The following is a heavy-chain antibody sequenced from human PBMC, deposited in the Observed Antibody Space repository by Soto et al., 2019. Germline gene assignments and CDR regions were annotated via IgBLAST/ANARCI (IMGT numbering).Heavy chain of an antibody. CDR3: AKVSSSWYAGFFDL. Sequence: GGSLRLSCAASGFMQSNYAMSWVRQAPGKGLEWVSGLSDSGGSIYYADSVKGRFTISRDNSMNTLYLQMNTLRAEDTSIYFCAKVSSSWYAGFFDLWGQGTLVTVSS. D-gene: IGHD6-13*01. CDR2: LSDSGGSI. CDR1: GFMQSNYA. J-gene: IGHJ4*02. V-gene: IGHV3-23*01.